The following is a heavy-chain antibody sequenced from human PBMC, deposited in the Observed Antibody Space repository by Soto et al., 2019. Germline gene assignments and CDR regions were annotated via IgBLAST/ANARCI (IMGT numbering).Heavy chain of an antibody. Sequence: GSLRLSCAASGFTFSSYWMSWVRQAPGKGLEWVANIKQDGSEKYYVDSVKGRFTISRDNAKNSLYLQMNSLRAEDTAVYYCARGSSSGYYYPFDYWGQGTLVTVSS. D-gene: IGHD3-22*01. J-gene: IGHJ4*02. V-gene: IGHV3-7*05. CDR1: GFTFSSYW. CDR2: IKQDGSEK. CDR3: ARGSSSGYYYPFDY.